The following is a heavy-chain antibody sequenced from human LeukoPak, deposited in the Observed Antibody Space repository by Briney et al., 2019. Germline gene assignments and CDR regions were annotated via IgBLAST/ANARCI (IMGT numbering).Heavy chain of an antibody. Sequence: SETLSLTCAVSGGSISSGGYSWSWIRQPPGKGLEWIGYIYHSGSTYYNPSLKSRVTISVDRSKNQFSLKLSSVTAADTAVYYCARAISARRWFDPWGQGTLVTVSS. J-gene: IGHJ5*02. CDR2: IYHSGST. CDR1: GGSISSGGYS. CDR3: ARAISARRWFDP. D-gene: IGHD6-13*01. V-gene: IGHV4-30-2*01.